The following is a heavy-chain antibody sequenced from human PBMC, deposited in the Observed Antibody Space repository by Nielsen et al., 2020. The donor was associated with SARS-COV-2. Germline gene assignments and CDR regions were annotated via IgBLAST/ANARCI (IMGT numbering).Heavy chain of an antibody. CDR3: AKANDYGGYWAFDY. CDR1: GFTFDDYA. Sequence: GGSLRLSCAASGFTFDDYAMHWVRQAPGKGLEWVSGISWNSGSIGYADSVKGRFTISRDNAKNSLYLQMNSLRAEDTALYYCAKANDYGGYWAFDYWGQGTLVTVSS. J-gene: IGHJ4*02. D-gene: IGHD4-17*01. CDR2: ISWNSGSI. V-gene: IGHV3-9*01.